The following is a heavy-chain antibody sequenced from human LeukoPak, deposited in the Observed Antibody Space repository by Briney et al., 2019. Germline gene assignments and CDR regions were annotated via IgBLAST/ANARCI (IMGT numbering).Heavy chain of an antibody. Sequence: GESLKISCKGSGYSFTSYWIGWVRQMPVKGLEWMGIIYPGDSDTRYSPSFQGQVTISADKSISTAYLQWSSLKASGTAMYYCASGYYYDSSGYYPDAFDIWGQGTMVTVSS. V-gene: IGHV5-51*01. D-gene: IGHD3-22*01. CDR3: ASGYYYDSSGYYPDAFDI. CDR2: IYPGDSDT. J-gene: IGHJ3*02. CDR1: GYSFTSYW.